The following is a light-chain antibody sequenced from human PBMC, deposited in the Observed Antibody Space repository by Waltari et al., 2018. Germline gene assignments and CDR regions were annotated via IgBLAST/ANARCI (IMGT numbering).Light chain of an antibody. V-gene: IGKV3-11*01. J-gene: IGKJ4*01. CDR2: DSI. Sequence: EIVLTQSPATLSLSPGERATLSCRASQSITNYLAWYQQKPGQAPRLPIYDSINRATGIPARFSGGGSGTDFTLTITSLEPEDFAFYYCQHRSTWPPTFGGGTNVVL. CDR3: QHRSTWPPT. CDR1: QSITNY.